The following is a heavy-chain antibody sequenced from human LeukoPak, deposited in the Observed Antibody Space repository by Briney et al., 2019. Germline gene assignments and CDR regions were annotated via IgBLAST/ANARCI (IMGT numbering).Heavy chain of an antibody. CDR2: NNPNSGGT. CDR3: ARGHWFGQLLAPDY. J-gene: IGHJ4*02. D-gene: IGHD3-10*01. V-gene: IGHV1-2*02. Sequence: ASVKVSCKASEYTFTGYYIHWVRQAPGQGLEWMGWNNPNSGGTNYAQKFQGRVTMTRDTSINTAYMELNRLTSDDTAVYYCARGHWFGQLLAPDYWGQGTLVTVSS. CDR1: EYTFTGYY.